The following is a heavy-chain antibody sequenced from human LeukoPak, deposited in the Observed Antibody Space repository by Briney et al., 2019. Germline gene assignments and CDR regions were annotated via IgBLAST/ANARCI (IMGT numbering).Heavy chain of an antibody. Sequence: GGSLRLSCAVSGITLSNYGMSWVRQAPGKGLEWVAGISDSGGSTNYADPVKGRFTISRDNPKNTLYLQMNSLRAEDTAVYFCAKRGVVIRVILVGFHKEAYYFDSWGQGALVTVSS. D-gene: IGHD3-22*01. V-gene: IGHV3-23*01. J-gene: IGHJ4*02. CDR3: AKRGVVIRVILVGFHKEAYYFDS. CDR2: ISDSGGST. CDR1: GITLSNYG.